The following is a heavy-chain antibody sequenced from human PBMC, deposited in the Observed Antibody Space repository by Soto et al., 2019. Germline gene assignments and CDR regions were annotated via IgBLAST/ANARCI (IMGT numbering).Heavy chain of an antibody. Sequence: SETLSLTCTVSGGSISSSSSYWGWIRQPPGKGLEWIGTISYSGTTYYDPSLRSRVTISVDTSKNQVPLKLSSVTAADTAVYYCARRNYPYYFDYWGQGILVTVSS. V-gene: IGHV4-39*01. D-gene: IGHD3-10*01. CDR2: ISYSGTT. J-gene: IGHJ4*02. CDR3: ARRNYPYYFDY. CDR1: GGSISSSSSY.